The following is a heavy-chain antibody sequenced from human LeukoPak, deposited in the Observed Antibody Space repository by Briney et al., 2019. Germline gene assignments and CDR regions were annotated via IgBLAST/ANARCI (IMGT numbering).Heavy chain of an antibody. D-gene: IGHD1-14*01. CDR2: ISDDGSNK. CDR1: GFTFRTYA. J-gene: IGHJ4*02. CDR3: ATAPGTIYHRGPADY. V-gene: IGHV3-30*04. Sequence: GRSLRLSCAASGFTFRTYAMNWVRQAPGKGLEWVAVISDDGSNKYYAESVKGQFTISRDNSKNTLYLQMNSLRAEDTAVYYCATAPGTIYHRGPADYWGQGTLVTVSS.